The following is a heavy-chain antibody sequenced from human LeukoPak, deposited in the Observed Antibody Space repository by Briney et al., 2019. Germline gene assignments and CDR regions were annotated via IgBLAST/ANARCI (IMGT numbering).Heavy chain of an antibody. D-gene: IGHD3-22*01. CDR1: GFSFITYA. CDR3: VGVGGYDSSGFLDY. V-gene: IGHV3-30*03. CDR2: ISYDGSDK. J-gene: IGHJ4*02. Sequence: GGSLRLSCSASGFSFITYAMTWVRQAPGRGLEWVALISYDGSDKHYADSVKGRFTVSRDNSKNTLYLQMNSLSRDDTAVYYCVGVGGYDSSGFLDYWGQGTLVTVSS.